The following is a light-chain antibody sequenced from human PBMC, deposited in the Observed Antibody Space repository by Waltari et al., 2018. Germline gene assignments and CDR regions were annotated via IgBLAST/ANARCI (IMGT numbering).Light chain of an antibody. V-gene: IGLV2-14*01. J-gene: IGLJ3*02. CDR1: SSDVGVYDF. CDR3: SSYTRRSYWV. CDR2: KVN. Sequence: QSALTQPASVSGSPGQSITISCTGTSSDVGVYDFVSWFQQHPGKAPKVMIYKVNNRPSGVSNRFSGSKSANTASLTISVLQAEDEADYYCSSYTRRSYWVFGGGTQLTVL.